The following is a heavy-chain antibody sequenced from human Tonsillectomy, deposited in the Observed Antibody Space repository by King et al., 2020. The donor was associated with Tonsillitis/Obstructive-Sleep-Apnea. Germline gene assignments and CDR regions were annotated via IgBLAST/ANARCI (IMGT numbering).Heavy chain of an antibody. CDR3: GRDGNRYGAVSYYFDY. J-gene: IGHJ4*02. CDR1: GFTFSSYA. D-gene: IGHD6-19*01. CDR2: ISYDGGNK. V-gene: IGHV3-30*01. Sequence: EQLVQSGGGVVQPGRSLRLSCAASGFTFSSYAMHWVRQAPGKGLEWVAVISYDGGNKYYADSVKGRFTISRDNSTHTLYLQMNSLRAEDTAVYYCGRDGNRYGAVSYYFDYWGQGTLVTVSS.